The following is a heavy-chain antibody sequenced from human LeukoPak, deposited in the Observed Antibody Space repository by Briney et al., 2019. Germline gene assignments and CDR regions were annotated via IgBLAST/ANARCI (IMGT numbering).Heavy chain of an antibody. CDR1: GYTFTSYG. Sequence: ASVKVSCKASGYTFTSYGISWVRQAPGQGLEWMGWISAYNGNTNYAQKLQGRVTMTTDTSTSTAYMELRSLRSDDTAVYYCARDDDFWSGYYKPEWNYWGQGTLVTVST. CDR2: ISAYNGNT. CDR3: ARDDDFWSGYYKPEWNY. J-gene: IGHJ4*02. V-gene: IGHV1-18*01. D-gene: IGHD3-3*01.